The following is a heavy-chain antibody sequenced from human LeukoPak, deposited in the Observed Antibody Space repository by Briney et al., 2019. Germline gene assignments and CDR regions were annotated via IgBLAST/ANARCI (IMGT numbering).Heavy chain of an antibody. V-gene: IGHV1-2*02. CDR2: INPNSGGT. D-gene: IGHD4-17*01. Sequence: RASVKLSCKASGYTFTVYYMHWVRQAPGQGLEWMGWINPNSGGTNYAQKFQGRVTMTRDTSISTAYMELSRLRSDDTAVYYCARETTVTHDIGYWGQGTLVTVSS. J-gene: IGHJ4*02. CDR1: GYTFTVYY. CDR3: ARETTVTHDIGY.